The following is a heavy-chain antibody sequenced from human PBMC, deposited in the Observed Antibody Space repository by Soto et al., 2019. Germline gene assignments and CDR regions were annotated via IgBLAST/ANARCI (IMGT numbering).Heavy chain of an antibody. CDR3: ARRDVTMVRGVLTYYFDY. J-gene: IGHJ4*02. D-gene: IGHD3-10*01. Sequence: SETLSLTCTVSGGSISSYYWSWIRQPPGKGLEWIGYIYYSGSTNYNPSLKSRVTISVDTSKNQFSLKLSSVTAADTAVYYCARRDVTMVRGVLTYYFDYWGQGTLVTVSS. CDR2: IYYSGST. V-gene: IGHV4-59*08. CDR1: GGSISSYY.